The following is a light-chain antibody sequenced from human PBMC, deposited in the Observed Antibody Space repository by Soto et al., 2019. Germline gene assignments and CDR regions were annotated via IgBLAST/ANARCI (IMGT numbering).Light chain of an antibody. J-gene: IGKJ2*01. CDR3: QQYDSSSPMYN. CDR2: DAS. Sequence: DIQLTQSPSFLSAYVGDRVTITCRASQGISGWLAWYQQKPGKAPKLLIYDASTLESGVPSRFSGSRSGTEFSLTISSLQADDFATYYCQQYDSSSPMYNFGQGTKVHIK. CDR1: QGISGW. V-gene: IGKV1-5*01.